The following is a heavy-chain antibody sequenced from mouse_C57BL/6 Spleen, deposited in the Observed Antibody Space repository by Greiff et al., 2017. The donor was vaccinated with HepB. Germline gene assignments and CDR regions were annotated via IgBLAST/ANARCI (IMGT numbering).Heavy chain of an antibody. D-gene: IGHD4-1*01. J-gene: IGHJ2*01. CDR1: GYAFSSSW. CDR3: ARADWDY. V-gene: IGHV1-82*01. Sequence: QVQLQQSGPELVKPGASVKISCKASGYAFSSSWMNWVKQRPGKGLEWIGRIYPGDGDTNYNGKFKGKATLTADKSSSTAYMQRSSLTSEDSAVYFCARADWDYWGQGTTLTVSS. CDR2: IYPGDGDT.